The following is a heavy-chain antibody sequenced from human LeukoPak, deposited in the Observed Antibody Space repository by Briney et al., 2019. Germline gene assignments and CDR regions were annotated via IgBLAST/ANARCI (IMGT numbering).Heavy chain of an antibody. V-gene: IGHV3-33*06. Sequence: PGGSLRLSCAATGFTFNHYAMHWVRQAPGKGLEWVAVIWSDGTNRYYADSVKGRFTISRDDAGKTVYLQMSSLRPEDTGVYYCAKDAQRGFDYSNSLEYWGQGTAVTVS. CDR2: IWSDGTNR. D-gene: IGHD4-11*01. CDR3: AKDAQRGFDYSNSLEY. CDR1: GFTFNHYA. J-gene: IGHJ4*02.